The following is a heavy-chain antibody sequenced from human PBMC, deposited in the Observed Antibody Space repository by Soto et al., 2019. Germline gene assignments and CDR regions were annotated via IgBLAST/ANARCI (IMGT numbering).Heavy chain of an antibody. V-gene: IGHV1-18*01. D-gene: IGHD6-13*01. CDR1: GYIFSNYG. CDR2: ISTYNANT. CDR3: ARERDGSSWSSAESLQY. J-gene: IGHJ1*01. Sequence: ASGQVACKASGYIFSNYGISWVRQAPGQGLEWMGWISTYNANTYYAQKFQGRVTMTTDTSTSTAYMELRSLRSDDTAVFYCARERDGSSWSSAESLQYWGQGTLVTVSS.